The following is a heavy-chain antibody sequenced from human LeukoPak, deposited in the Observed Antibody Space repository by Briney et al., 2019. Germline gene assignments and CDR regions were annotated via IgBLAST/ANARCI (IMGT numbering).Heavy chain of an antibody. CDR1: GGSFSGYS. D-gene: IGHD3-22*01. V-gene: IGHV4-30-2*01. CDR2: IYHSGST. J-gene: IGHJ1*01. Sequence: SETLSLTCAVYGGSFSGYSWSWIRQPPGKGLEWIGYIYHSGSTYYNPSLKSRVTISVDRSKNQFSLKLSSVTAADTAVYYCASHYYDGSGYYQEYFQHWGQGTLVTVSS. CDR3: ASHYYDGSGYYQEYFQH.